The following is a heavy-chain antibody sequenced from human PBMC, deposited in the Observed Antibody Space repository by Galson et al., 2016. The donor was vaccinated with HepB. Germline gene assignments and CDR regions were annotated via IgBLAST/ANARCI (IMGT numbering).Heavy chain of an antibody. CDR1: GFPFRDYF. V-gene: IGHV3-11*01. Sequence: SLRLSCAASGFPFRDYFMGWIRQAPGKGLEWLSYIGTGGITIYYADSVKGRFTISRDNAKNSLYLQMNSLRPEDTSVYYCVRCGSSRMDVWGQGTTVTVSS. CDR3: VRCGSSRMDV. CDR2: IGTGGITI. J-gene: IGHJ6*02. D-gene: IGHD2-2*01.